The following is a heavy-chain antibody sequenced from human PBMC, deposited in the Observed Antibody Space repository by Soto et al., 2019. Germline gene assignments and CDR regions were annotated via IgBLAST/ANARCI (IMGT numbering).Heavy chain of an antibody. CDR3: ARGSAGHYNAGTLLD. Sequence: QVQLVESGGXXVQPGRSLRLSCAASGFTFSSYAMHWVRQAPGKGLXXVATTSDEGINDYYADSVEVRFTISRDNSRNTLYLQMGSLTTEDTAVYYCARGSAGHYNAGTLLDWGQGTLVTVSS. J-gene: IGHJ4*02. CDR2: TSDEGIND. V-gene: IGHV3-30-3*01. CDR1: GFTFSSYA. D-gene: IGHD3-10*01.